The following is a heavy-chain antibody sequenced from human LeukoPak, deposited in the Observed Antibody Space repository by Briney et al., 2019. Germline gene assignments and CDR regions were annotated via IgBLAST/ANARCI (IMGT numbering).Heavy chain of an antibody. CDR3: ARQWAAAGDSFDY. V-gene: IGHV4-39*01. J-gene: IGHJ4*02. CDR1: GYSISSSYY. CDR2: IYYSGST. D-gene: IGHD6-13*01. Sequence: SETLSLTCTVSGYSISSSYYWGWIRQPPGKGLEWIGSIYYSGSTFYNPSLKSRVTISVDTSKNQFSLKLSSVTAADTAVYYCARQWAAAGDSFDYWGQGTLVTVSS.